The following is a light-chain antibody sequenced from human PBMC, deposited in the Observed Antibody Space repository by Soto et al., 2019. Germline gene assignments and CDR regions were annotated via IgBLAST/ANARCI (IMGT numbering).Light chain of an antibody. J-gene: IGLJ2*01. CDR2: EVN. CDR3: NSYAGGLVL. V-gene: IGLV2-8*01. Sequence: QSALTQPPSASGSPGQSVAISCTGTSSDVGGYNYVSWYQQHPGKAPKLMIYEVNKRPSGVPDRFSGSKSGNTASLTVSGLQAEDEADYYCNSYAGGLVLFGGGTKVTVL. CDR1: SSDVGGYNY.